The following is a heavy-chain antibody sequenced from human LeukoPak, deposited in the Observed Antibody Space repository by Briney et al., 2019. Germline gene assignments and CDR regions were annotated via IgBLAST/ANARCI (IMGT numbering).Heavy chain of an antibody. J-gene: IGHJ6*02. CDR2: IIPIFGTA. CDR3: ARRYYDFWSGYYPIVYYYYGMAV. V-gene: IGHV1-69*13. Sequence: ASVKVSCKASGGTFSSYAISWVRQAPGQGLEWMGGIIPIFGTANYAQKFQGRVTITADESTSTAYMELSSLRSEDTAVYYCARRYYDFWSGYYPIVYYYYGMAVWGQGTTVTVSS. D-gene: IGHD3-3*01. CDR1: GGTFSSYA.